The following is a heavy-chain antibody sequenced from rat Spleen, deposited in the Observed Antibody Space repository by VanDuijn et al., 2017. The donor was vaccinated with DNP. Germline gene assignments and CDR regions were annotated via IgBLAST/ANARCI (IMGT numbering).Heavy chain of an antibody. V-gene: IGHV5-19*01. CDR3: ATSPGPNWFAY. J-gene: IGHJ3*01. CDR1: EFTFRRSD. D-gene: IGHD1-4*01. CDR2: ISPSGANI. Sequence: EVQLVESGGGLVQPERSLKISCVASEFTFRRSDVAWVRQAPTRGLEWVASISPSGANIYYRDSVKGRFTISRDIPKSTLYLQMDSLRSEDTATYYCATSPGPNWFAYWGQGTLVTVSS.